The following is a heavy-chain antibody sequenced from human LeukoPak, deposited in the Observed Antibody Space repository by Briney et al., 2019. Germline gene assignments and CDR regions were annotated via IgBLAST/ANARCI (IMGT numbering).Heavy chain of an antibody. CDR1: GDRVSSNIAA. CDR3: ARGRGTSIPFDY. J-gene: IGHJ4*02. D-gene: IGHD1-26*01. V-gene: IGHV6-1*01. Sequence: SQTLSLTCVISGDRVSSNIAAWNWLRQSPSRGLEWLGRTYYRSKWYHDYAASVEGRISFSADTSKNHFSLHLNSMTLEDTAVNYCARGRGTSIPFDYWGQGTLVTVSS. CDR2: TYYRSKWYH.